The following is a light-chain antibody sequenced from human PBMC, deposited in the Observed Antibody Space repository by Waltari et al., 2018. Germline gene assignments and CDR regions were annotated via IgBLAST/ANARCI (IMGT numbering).Light chain of an antibody. Sequence: QVVLTQSPSASASLGASVKLTCTLSSGHSSYAIAWHHQQPEKGPRYLMKVNSDGIHTKGDGIPERFSGSSSGAERYLSISGLQSEDEADYYCQTWGTGPRVFGGGTKLTVL. V-gene: IGLV4-69*01. CDR2: VNSDGIH. CDR1: SGHSSYA. CDR3: QTWGTGPRV. J-gene: IGLJ2*01.